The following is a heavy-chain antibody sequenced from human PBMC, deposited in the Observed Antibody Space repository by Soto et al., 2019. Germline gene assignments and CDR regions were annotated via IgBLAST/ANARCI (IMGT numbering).Heavy chain of an antibody. J-gene: IGHJ4*02. CDR1: GGSISSSNW. D-gene: IGHD3-16*02. CDR3: AIRATGAIVHWRVDY. V-gene: IGHV4-4*02. CDR2: IYHSGST. Sequence: SETLSLTRAVSGGSISSSNWWSWVCQPPGKGLEWIGEIYHSGSTNYNPSLKSRVTISVDKSKSQFSLKLSSVTAADTAVYYCAIRATGAIVHWRVDYWGQGTLVTVSS.